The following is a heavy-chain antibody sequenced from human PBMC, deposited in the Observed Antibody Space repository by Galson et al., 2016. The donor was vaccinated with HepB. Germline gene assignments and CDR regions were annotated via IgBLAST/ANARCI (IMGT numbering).Heavy chain of an antibody. CDR3: ARDPKGAPSYYGSGSYGDYYGMDV. V-gene: IGHV4-31*03. Sequence: TLSLTCTVSGDSINSGGYYWSWIRQRPVKGLEWIGHIYYSGSTDYTPSLKSRITTSLDTSKNQFSLKLTSVTAADTAVYYCARDPKGAPSYYGSGSYGDYYGMDVWGKGTTIIVSS. J-gene: IGHJ6*04. D-gene: IGHD3-10*01. CDR2: IYYSGST. CDR1: GDSINSGGYY.